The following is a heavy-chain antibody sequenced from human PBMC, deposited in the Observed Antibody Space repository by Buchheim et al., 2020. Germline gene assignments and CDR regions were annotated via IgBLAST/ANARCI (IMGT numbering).Heavy chain of an antibody. D-gene: IGHD6-19*01. CDR3: ARGRFQYNSGQSGRPRYGGYFQH. CDR1: GGSFSGYY. J-gene: IGHJ1*01. Sequence: QVQLQQWGAGLLKPSETLSLTCAVYGGSFSGYYWSWIRQPPGKGLEWIGEINHSGSTNYNPSLKSRVTISVDTSKNQFSLKLSSVTAADTAVYYCARGRFQYNSGQSGRPRYGGYFQHWGQGTL. CDR2: INHSGST. V-gene: IGHV4-34*01.